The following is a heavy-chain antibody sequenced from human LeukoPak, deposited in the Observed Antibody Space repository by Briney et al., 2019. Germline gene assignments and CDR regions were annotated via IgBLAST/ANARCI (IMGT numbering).Heavy chain of an antibody. CDR2: INHSGST. V-gene: IGHV4-34*01. Sequence: PSETLSLTCAVYGGSFSGYYWSWIRQPPGKGLDWIGEINHSGSTNYNPSLKSRVTISVDTSKNQFSLKLSSVTAADTAVYYCARGGYSYGRQYFQHWGQGTLVTVSS. CDR1: GGSFSGYY. CDR3: ARGGYSYGRQYFQH. J-gene: IGHJ1*01. D-gene: IGHD5-18*01.